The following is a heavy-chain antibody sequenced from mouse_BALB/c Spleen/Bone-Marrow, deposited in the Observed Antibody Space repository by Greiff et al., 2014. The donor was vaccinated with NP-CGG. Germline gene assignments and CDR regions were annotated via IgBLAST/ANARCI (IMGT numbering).Heavy chain of an antibody. J-gene: IGHJ3*01. CDR2: ISGGGSYT. D-gene: IGHD2-4*01. V-gene: IGHV5-9-2*01. CDR3: ARHAYYDQTEVSFIY. Sequence: EVKLMESGGGLVKSGGSLKLSCAASGFTFSNYGMSRVRQTPEKRLEWVATISGGGSYTFYSDSVKGRFTISRDNAKNNLYLQRSSRGSEDTAVYYCARHAYYDQTEVSFIYWGQGTLVTVSA. CDR1: GFTFSNYG.